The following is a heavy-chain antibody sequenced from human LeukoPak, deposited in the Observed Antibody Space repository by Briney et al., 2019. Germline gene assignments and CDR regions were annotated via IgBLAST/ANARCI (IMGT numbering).Heavy chain of an antibody. CDR1: GFTFSSYW. CDR3: TRDRTTVTLFDY. J-gene: IGHJ4*02. V-gene: IGHV3-74*01. Sequence: GGSLRLSCAASGFTFSSYWMHWVRQAPGKGLVWVSRINSDGSSTSYADSVKGRFTVSRDNAKNTLYLQMNSLRAEDTAVYYCTRDRTTVTLFDYWGQGTLVTVSS. CDR2: INSDGSST. D-gene: IGHD4-17*01.